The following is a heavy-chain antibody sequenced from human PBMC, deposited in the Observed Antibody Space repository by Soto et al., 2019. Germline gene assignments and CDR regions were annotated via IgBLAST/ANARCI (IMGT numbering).Heavy chain of an antibody. CDR2: IYYSGST. CDR1: GGSISSSSYY. Sequence: SETLSLTCTVSGGSISSSSYYWGWIRQPPGKGLEWIGSIYYSGSTYYNPSLKSRVTISVDTSKNQFSLKLSSVTAADTAVYYCARHSPYYDFWSGSTYGMDVWGQGTTVT. CDR3: ARHSPYYDFWSGSTYGMDV. D-gene: IGHD3-3*01. J-gene: IGHJ6*02. V-gene: IGHV4-39*01.